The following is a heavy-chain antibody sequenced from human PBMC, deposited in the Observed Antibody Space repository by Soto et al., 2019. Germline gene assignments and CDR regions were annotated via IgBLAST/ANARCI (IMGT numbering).Heavy chain of an antibody. V-gene: IGHV3-33*01. CDR3: ARERIAAAGDWYFDL. CDR1: GFTFSSYG. Sequence: QVQLVESGGGVVQPGRSLRLSCAASGFTFSSYGMHWVRQAPGKGLEWVAVIWYDGSNKYYADSVKGRFTISRDNSKNTLYLQMNSLRAEDTAVYYCARERIAAAGDWYFDLWGRCTLVTVSS. CDR2: IWYDGSNK. D-gene: IGHD6-13*01. J-gene: IGHJ2*01.